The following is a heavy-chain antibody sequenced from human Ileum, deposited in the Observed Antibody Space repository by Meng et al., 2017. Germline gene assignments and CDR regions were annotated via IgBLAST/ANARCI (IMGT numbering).Heavy chain of an antibody. Sequence: VQVVESGGSLVQPRASRSISCAACGFTCRTYWMPWDRQAPGKGLVWGSRINGDGTIKSYADTVKGRFTIYSDNAQNTLYLQMNSLKAEDTAVYHCASWTLHWNWGQGTLVTVSS. V-gene: IGHV3-74*01. CDR1: GFTCRTYW. J-gene: IGHJ4*02. CDR3: ASWTLHWN. D-gene: IGHD3/OR15-3a*01. CDR2: INGDGTIK.